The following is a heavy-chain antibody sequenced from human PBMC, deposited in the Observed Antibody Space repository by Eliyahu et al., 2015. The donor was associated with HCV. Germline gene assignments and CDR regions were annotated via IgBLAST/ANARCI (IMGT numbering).Heavy chain of an antibody. J-gene: IGHJ5*02. CDR1: GFXLSIYX. CDR2: ISGVGGYT. CDR3: AHFYGDPDNWFDP. D-gene: IGHD4-17*01. Sequence: EVQLLESXGGLVQPGXSLRLSCAASGFXLSIYXMSWVRQAPGKGLEWVSTISGVGGYTYYADSVRGRFTISRDTSKNTLYLQMSSLRVEDTAVYFCAHFYGDPDNWFDPWGQGTLVTVSS. V-gene: IGHV3-23*01.